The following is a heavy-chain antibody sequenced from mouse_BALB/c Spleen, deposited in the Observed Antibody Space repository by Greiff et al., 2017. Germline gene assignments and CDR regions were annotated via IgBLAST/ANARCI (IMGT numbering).Heavy chain of an antibody. CDR2: ISNGGGST. CDR1: GFTFSSYT. J-gene: IGHJ3*01. Sequence: EVKLMESGGGLVQPGGSLKLSCAASGFTFSSYTMSWVRQTPEKRLEWVAYISNGGGSTYYPDSVKGRFTISRDNAKNTLYLQMSSLKSEDTAMYNCARDDGFAYWGQGTLVTVSA. D-gene: IGHD2-12*01. CDR3: ARDDGFAY. V-gene: IGHV5-12-2*01.